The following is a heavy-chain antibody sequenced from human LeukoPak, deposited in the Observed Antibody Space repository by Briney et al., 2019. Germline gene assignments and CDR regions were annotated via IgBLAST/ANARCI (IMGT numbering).Heavy chain of an antibody. Sequence: ASVKVSCKASGYTFTNYGITWVRQAPGQGLEWMGWITPNGGDTDYAQKFQGRVTLTTDTSTSTVYMELRSLRSDDTAVYFCGRDSPERGYSYGDLDYWGQGTLVTVSS. CDR2: ITPNGGDT. J-gene: IGHJ4*02. D-gene: IGHD5-18*01. CDR1: GYTFTNYG. V-gene: IGHV1-18*01. CDR3: GRDSPERGYSYGDLDY.